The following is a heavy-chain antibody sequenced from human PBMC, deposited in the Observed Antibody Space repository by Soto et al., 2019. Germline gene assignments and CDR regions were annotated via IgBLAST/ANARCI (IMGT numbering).Heavy chain of an antibody. J-gene: IGHJ2*01. Sequence: QVQLVQSGAEVKKPGASVKVSCKASGYSFTVYHMHWVRQAPGQGLEWMGWINTDSGGTKYAQKFEGRVPMSRDTSINTDYMELSNLISDDTAVYYCAREIRSGYYKYWYFDLWGRGTLITVSS. CDR2: INTDSGGT. CDR1: GYSFTVYH. D-gene: IGHD3-3*01. V-gene: IGHV1-2*02. CDR3: AREIRSGYYKYWYFDL.